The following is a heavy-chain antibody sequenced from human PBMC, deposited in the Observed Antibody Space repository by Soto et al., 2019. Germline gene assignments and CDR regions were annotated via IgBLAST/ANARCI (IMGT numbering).Heavy chain of an antibody. CDR2: INPNSGGT. V-gene: IGHV1-2*02. Sequence: ASVKVSCKASGYTFTGYYMHWVRQAPGQGLEWMGWINPNSGGTNYAQKFQGRVTMTRDTSISTAYMELSRLRSDDTAVYYCARAPRVLVVVVAAYRGDWFDPWGQGTLVTVRS. CDR3: ARAPRVLVVVVAAYRGDWFDP. D-gene: IGHD2-15*01. CDR1: GYTFTGYY. J-gene: IGHJ5*02.